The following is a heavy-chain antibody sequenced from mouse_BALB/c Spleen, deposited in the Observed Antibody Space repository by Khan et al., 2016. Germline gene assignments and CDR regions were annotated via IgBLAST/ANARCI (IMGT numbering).Heavy chain of an antibody. CDR1: GFTFSSYG. J-gene: IGHJ3*01. CDR2: ISSGGSYT. V-gene: IGHV5-6*01. Sequence: EVELVESGGDLVKPGGSLKLSCAASGFTFSSYGMSWVRQTPDKRLEWVATISSGGSYTYYPDSVKGRFTISRDNAKNTLYLQMSSLKSEDTAMYYCAAITTFAYWCQGTLVTVSA. D-gene: IGHD2-4*01. CDR3: AAITTFAY.